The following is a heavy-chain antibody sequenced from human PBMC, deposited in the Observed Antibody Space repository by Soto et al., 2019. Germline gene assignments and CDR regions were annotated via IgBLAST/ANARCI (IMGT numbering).Heavy chain of an antibody. CDR3: TRDRPLPFNSNSAKGSYGMDV. CDR2: IYYNSGIT. V-gene: IGHV4-31*03. CDR1: GGSIRSGGYF. Sequence: QVQLQESGPGLVKPSQTLSLTCIVSGGSIRSGGYFWSWTRQHPGKGLEWIGNIYYNSGITYYTPSLKRRVSIAVDASKNQFSLVLRSVTAADTAVYFCTRDRPLPFNSNSAKGSYGMDVWGQGTTVIVS. J-gene: IGHJ6*02. D-gene: IGHD1-20*01.